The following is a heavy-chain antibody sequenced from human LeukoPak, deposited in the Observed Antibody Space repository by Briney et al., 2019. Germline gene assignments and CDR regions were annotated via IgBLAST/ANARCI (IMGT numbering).Heavy chain of an antibody. D-gene: IGHD3-10*01. CDR1: AFTFRNYA. J-gene: IGHJ4*02. CDR2: IRSKTDGGTT. V-gene: IGHV3-15*01. CDR3: ATDYYGSGSPGFGY. Sequence: GGPLRLSCAASAFTFRNYAMSWVRQAPGKGLEWVGRIRSKTDGGTTDNAAPVKGRFTISRDDSKNTLFLQMNSLKTEDTAVYYCATDYYGSGSPGFGYWGQGNMVTVSS.